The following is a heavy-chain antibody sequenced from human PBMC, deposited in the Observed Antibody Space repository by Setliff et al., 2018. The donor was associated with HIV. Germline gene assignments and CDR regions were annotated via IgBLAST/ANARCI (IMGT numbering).Heavy chain of an antibody. V-gene: IGHV3-20*04. D-gene: IGHD2-2*01. J-gene: IGHJ6*03. CDR1: GFTFDDFG. CDR2: INWNGGST. CDR3: ARGGVVPTAPNYYYYYMDV. Sequence: GGSLRLSCAASGFTFDDFGMSWVRQGPGKGLEWVSSINWNGGSTGYADSVKGRFTISRDNAKNTLYLQMNSLRAEDTAVYYCARGGVVPTAPNYYYYYMDVWGKGTTVTVSS.